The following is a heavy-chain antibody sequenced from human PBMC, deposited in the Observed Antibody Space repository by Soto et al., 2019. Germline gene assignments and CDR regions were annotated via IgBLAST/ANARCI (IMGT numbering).Heavy chain of an antibody. CDR2: IGGSGDNI. Sequence: GGSLRLSCAASGFAFSSYAMSWVRQAPGKGLEWVSGIGGSGDNIYNADSVKGRFTISRDNSKNTTFLQMSRVRAEDTAVYYCVKHDYNFWTGYTLPPGIDVWGHGTAVTVSS. D-gene: IGHD3-3*01. V-gene: IGHV3-23*01. J-gene: IGHJ6*02. CDR3: VKHDYNFWTGYTLPPGIDV. CDR1: GFAFSSYA.